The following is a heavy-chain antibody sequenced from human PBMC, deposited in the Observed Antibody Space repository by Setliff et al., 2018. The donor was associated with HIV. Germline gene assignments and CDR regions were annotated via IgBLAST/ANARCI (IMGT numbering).Heavy chain of an antibody. J-gene: IGHJ2*01. CDR3: ARQGAGIQVRYFDWPWDPWTLDFDI. V-gene: IGHV4-39*01. CDR2: IYYSGST. CDR1: GGSISSNTYY. D-gene: IGHD3-9*01. Sequence: SETLSLTCAVSGGSISSNTYYRGWIRQPPGKGLEWIGSIYYSGSTYYNPSLKSRVTISVDTSKNQFSLKLSSVTAADTAVYYCARQGAGIQVRYFDWPWDPWTLDFDIWGRGTLVTVSS.